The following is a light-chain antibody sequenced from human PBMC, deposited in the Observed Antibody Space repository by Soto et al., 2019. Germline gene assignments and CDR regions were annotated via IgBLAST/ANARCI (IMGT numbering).Light chain of an antibody. CDR1: QSGLDRSNNKNY. CDR3: QQYYAFPRT. V-gene: IGKV4-1*01. CDR2: WAS. J-gene: IGKJ1*01. Sequence: DIVMTQSPDSLAVSLGERATINCKSSQSGLDRSNNKNYLIWYQQKPGQPPKPLIYWASTREFGVPDRFSGSGSGTDFTLTISSLQAEDVALYYCQQYYAFPRTFGQGTKVEIK.